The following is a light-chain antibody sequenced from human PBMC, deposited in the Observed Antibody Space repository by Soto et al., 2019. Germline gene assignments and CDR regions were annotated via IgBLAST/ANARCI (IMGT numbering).Light chain of an antibody. CDR2: STS. Sequence: QSVVTQEPSLTVSPGGTVTLTCASSTGAVNSGYHPKWLQQKPGQAPRAVISSTSNNHSWTPARFSASLLGGQAALTLSGVQPEDEADYYCLLYYGGVRVFGGGTKVTVL. V-gene: IGLV7-43*01. J-gene: IGLJ3*02. CDR3: LLYYGGVRV. CDR1: TGAVNSGYH.